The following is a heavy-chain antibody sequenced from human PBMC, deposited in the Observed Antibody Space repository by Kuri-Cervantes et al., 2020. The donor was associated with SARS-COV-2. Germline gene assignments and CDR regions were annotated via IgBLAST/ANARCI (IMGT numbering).Heavy chain of an antibody. V-gene: IGHV1-8*01. CDR3: ARGPGLAWYFDL. J-gene: IGHJ2*01. CDR1: GYTLTELS. Sequence: ASVKVSCKVSGYTLTELSMHWVRQATGQGLEGMGWMNPNSGNTGYAQKFQGRVTMTRNTSIRTAYMELSSLRSEDTAVYYCARGPGLAWYFDLWGRGTLVTVSS. CDR2: MNPNSGNT.